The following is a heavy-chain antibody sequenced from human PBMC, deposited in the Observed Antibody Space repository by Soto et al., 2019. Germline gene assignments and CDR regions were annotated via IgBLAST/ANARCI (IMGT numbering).Heavy chain of an antibody. D-gene: IGHD3-10*01. CDR3: AIAPGSGGMDV. J-gene: IGHJ6*02. V-gene: IGHV1-3*01. CDR1: GYTFTSYA. CDR2: INAGNGNT. Sequence: QVQLVQSGAEVKKPGASVKVSCKASGYTFTSYAIHWVRQAPGQRLEWMGWINAGNGNTKYSQKFQGRVTITRDTAASTAYMDLSSLRSEDTAVYYCAIAPGSGGMDVWGQGTTVTVSS.